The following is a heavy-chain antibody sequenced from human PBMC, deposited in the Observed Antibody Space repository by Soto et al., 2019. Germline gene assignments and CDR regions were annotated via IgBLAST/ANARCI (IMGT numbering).Heavy chain of an antibody. Sequence: QVQLVESGGGVVQPGRSLRLSCAASGFTFSSYGMHWVRQAPGKGLEWVAVIWYDGSNKYYADSVKGRFTISRDNSKNTLYLQMNSLRAENTAVYYCGRESGERSYYGMDVWGQGTTVTVSS. CDR2: IWYDGSNK. V-gene: IGHV3-33*01. CDR1: GFTFSSYG. CDR3: GRESGERSYYGMDV. J-gene: IGHJ6*02. D-gene: IGHD7-27*01.